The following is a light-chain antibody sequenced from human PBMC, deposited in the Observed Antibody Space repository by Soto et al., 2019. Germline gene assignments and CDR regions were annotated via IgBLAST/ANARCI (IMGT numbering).Light chain of an antibody. CDR1: SSNIGAGYD. V-gene: IGLV1-40*01. J-gene: IGLJ2*01. CDR2: ADN. CDR3: QSYETRLSGVI. Sequence: QSVLTQTPSVSGAPGQKITMSCTGSSSNIGAGYDVHWYQQLPGAAPRLLIYADNNRPSGVPDRFSASNSGTSASLAITGVQGEEEGGYYRQSYETRLSGVIFGAGTKLTVL.